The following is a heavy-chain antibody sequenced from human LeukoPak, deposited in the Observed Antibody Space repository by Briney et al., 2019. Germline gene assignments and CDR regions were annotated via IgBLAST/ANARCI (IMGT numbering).Heavy chain of an antibody. Sequence: SETLSLTCAVYGGSFSGYYWSWIRQPPGKGLEWIGEINHSGSTNYNPSLKSRVTISVDTSKNQFSLKLSSVTAADTAVYYCARVGYDSSGYYFDYWGQGTLVTVSS. V-gene: IGHV4-34*01. D-gene: IGHD3-22*01. CDR3: ARVGYDSSGYYFDY. CDR1: GGSFSGYY. J-gene: IGHJ4*02. CDR2: INHSGST.